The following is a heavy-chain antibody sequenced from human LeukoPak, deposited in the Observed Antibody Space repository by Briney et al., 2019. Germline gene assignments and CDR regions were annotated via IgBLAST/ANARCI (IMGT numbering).Heavy chain of an antibody. J-gene: IGHJ4*02. CDR2: IRYDGSNK. D-gene: IGHD3-22*01. CDR1: GLTFSTCG. CDR3: AKDRSYYDSGGYRNFDY. V-gene: IGHV3-30*02. Sequence: GGSLRLSCAASGLTFSTCGMHWVRQAPGKGLEWVAFIRYDGSNKYYADSVKGRFIISRDNSENTLSLQMNSPRPEDTAVYYCAKDRSYYDSGGYRNFDYWGQGTLVTVSS.